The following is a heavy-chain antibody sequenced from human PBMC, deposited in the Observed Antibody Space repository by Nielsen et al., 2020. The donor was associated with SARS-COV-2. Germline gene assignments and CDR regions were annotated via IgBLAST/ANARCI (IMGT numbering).Heavy chain of an antibody. V-gene: IGHV1-18*01. CDR1: GYTFTSYG. CDR3: ARVMAAAGDTDY. CDR2: ISAYNGNT. D-gene: IGHD6-13*01. Sequence: ASVQVSCKASGYTFTSYGISWVRQAPGQGLEWMGWISAYNGNTNYAQKLQGRVTMTTDTSTSTAYMELRSLRSDDTAVYYCARVMAAAGDTDYWGQGTLVTVSS. J-gene: IGHJ4*02.